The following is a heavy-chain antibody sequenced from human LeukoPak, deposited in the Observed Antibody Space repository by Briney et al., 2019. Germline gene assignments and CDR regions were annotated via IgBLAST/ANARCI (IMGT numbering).Heavy chain of an antibody. CDR2: INTNTGNP. D-gene: IGHD4-17*01. J-gene: IGHJ1*01. V-gene: IGHV7-4-1*02. CDR3: ARSVTPQYFQH. CDR1: GYTFTSYG. Sequence: GASVKVSCKASGYTFTSYGMYWVRQAPGQGLEWMGWINTNTGNPTYAQGFTGRLVFSVDTSVSTAYLQISSLKAEDIAVYYCARSVTPQYFQHWGQGTLVTVSS.